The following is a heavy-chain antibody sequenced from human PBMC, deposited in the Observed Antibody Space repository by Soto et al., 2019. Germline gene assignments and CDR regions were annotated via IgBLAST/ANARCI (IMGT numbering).Heavy chain of an antibody. CDR1: GYTFTSYY. J-gene: IGHJ4*02. D-gene: IGHD4-17*01. CDR3: ATAPKVTTNKFDY. CDR2: INPSGGST. Sequence: QVQLVQSGAEVKKPGASVKVSCKASGYTFTSYYMHWVRQAPGQGLEWMGIINPSGGSTSYAQNFQGRVTVTRDTSKNTVYMELSSLRSEATAVYYCATAPKVTTNKFDYWGQGTLVTVSS. V-gene: IGHV1-46*01.